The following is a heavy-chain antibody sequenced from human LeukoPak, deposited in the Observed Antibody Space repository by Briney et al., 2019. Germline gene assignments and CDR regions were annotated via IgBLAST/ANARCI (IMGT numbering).Heavy chain of an antibody. D-gene: IGHD2-15*01. Sequence: SETLSLTCAVYGGSFSGYFWSWIRQPPGKGLEWMGEINHSGSTNYNPSLKSRVTISVDTSKNQFSLKLSSVTAADTAVYYCARVTGYCSGGSCYPYIDYWGQGTLVTVSS. J-gene: IGHJ4*02. V-gene: IGHV4-34*01. CDR3: ARVTGYCSGGSCYPYIDY. CDR2: INHSGST. CDR1: GGSFSGYF.